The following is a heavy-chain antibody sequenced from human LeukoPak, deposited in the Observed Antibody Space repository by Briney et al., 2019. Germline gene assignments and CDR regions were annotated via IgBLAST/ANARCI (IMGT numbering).Heavy chain of an antibody. V-gene: IGHV3-23*01. J-gene: IGHJ4*02. Sequence: PGGSLRLSCAASGFTFSSYAMSWVRQAPGKGLEWVSAISGSGGSTYYAASVKGRFTISRDNSKNTLYLQMNSLRAEDTAVYYCADNYDILTGYARRPMNPAADYWGQGTLVTVSS. CDR1: GFTFSSYA. D-gene: IGHD3-9*01. CDR2: ISGSGGST. CDR3: ADNYDILTGYARRPMNPAADY.